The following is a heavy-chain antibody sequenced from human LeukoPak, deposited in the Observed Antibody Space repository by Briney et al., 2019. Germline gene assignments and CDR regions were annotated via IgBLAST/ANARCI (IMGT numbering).Heavy chain of an antibody. CDR2: ISGRDTNT. D-gene: IGHD3-10*01. CDR3: ARAAGYYGSGSFSLDY. V-gene: IGHV3-23*01. Sequence: GGSLRLSCAASGFTFSSYGMSWVRQAPGKGLEWVSSISGRDTNTYYADSVKGRFTISRDNSKNTLWLQMGSLRVEDMAVYYCARAAGYYGSGSFSLDYWGQGTLVTVSS. J-gene: IGHJ4*02. CDR1: GFTFSSYG.